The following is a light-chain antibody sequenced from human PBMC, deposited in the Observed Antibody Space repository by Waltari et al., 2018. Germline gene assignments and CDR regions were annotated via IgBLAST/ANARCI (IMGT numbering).Light chain of an antibody. CDR3: SSYTGSSTLV. CDR1: SSDVGGYNY. J-gene: IGLJ2*01. V-gene: IGLV2-14*03. Sequence: QSALTQPASVSGSPGQSITISCTGSSSDVGGYNYVSWYQKHPGKAPKLMIYDVSHRPSGVSNRFSGSKSGNTASLTISGLQAEDEADYYCSSYTGSSTLVFGGGTKLTVL. CDR2: DVS.